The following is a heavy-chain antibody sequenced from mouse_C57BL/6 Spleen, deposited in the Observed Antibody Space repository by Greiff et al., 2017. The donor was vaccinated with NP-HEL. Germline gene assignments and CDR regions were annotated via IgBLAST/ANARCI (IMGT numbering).Heavy chain of an antibody. CDR2: IDPSDSET. J-gene: IGHJ4*01. CDR3: ATIYYGNPGDY. D-gene: IGHD2-1*01. V-gene: IGHV1-52*01. Sequence: VQLQQPGAELVRPGSSVKLSCKASGYTFTSYWMHWVKQRPIQGLEWIGNIDPSDSETHYNQKFKDKATLTVDKSSSTAYMQLSSLTSEDSAVYYCATIYYGNPGDYWGQGTSVTVSS. CDR1: GYTFTSYW.